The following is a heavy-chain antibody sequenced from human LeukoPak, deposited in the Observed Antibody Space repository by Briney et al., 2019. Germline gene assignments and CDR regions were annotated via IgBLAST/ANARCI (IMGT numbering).Heavy chain of an antibody. V-gene: IGHV1-18*04. Sequence: ASVKVSCKASGYIFTSYYMHWVRQAPGQGPEWMGWISAYNDNTNYAQKLQGRVTMTRDTSTSTAYMELRSLRSDDTAVYYCASPNRSGWLMGMDVWGQGTTVIVSS. CDR1: GYIFTSYY. CDR3: ASPNRSGWLMGMDV. D-gene: IGHD6-19*01. CDR2: ISAYNDNT. J-gene: IGHJ6*02.